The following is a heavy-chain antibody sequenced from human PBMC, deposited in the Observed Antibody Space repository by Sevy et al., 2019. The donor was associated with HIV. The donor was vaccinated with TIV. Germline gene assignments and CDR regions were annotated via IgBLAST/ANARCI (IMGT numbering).Heavy chain of an antibody. CDR2: ISSSGSTI. Sequence: GGSLRLSCAASGFTFSDYYMSWIRQAPGKGLEWVSYISSSGSTIYDADSVKGRFTISRDNAKNSLYLQMNSLRAEDTAVYYCARDLEYCSGGSCYCVANADDAFDIWGQGTMVTVSS. CDR1: GFTFSDYY. CDR3: ARDLEYCSGGSCYCVANADDAFDI. D-gene: IGHD2-15*01. J-gene: IGHJ3*02. V-gene: IGHV3-11*01.